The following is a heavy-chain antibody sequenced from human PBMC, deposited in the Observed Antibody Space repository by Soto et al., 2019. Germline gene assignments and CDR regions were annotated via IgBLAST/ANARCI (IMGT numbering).Heavy chain of an antibody. CDR2: IYYSGST. CDR3: ARRFDS. J-gene: IGHJ4*02. CDR1: GGSISSYY. V-gene: IGHV4-59*08. Sequence: QVQLQESGPGLVKPSETLSLTCTVSGGSISSYYWSWIRQPPGKGLEWIGYIYYSGSTNYNPSLKSRVTISVDTSKNQFSLKLSSVTAADTAVYYCARRFDSWGQGTLVTVSS.